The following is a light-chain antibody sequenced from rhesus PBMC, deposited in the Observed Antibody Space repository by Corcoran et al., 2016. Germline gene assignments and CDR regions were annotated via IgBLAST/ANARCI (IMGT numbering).Light chain of an antibody. J-gene: IGKJ1*01. CDR2: KAA. V-gene: IGKV1-22*01. CDR3: QQYSSRRT. CDR1: QGISSW. Sequence: DIQMTQSPSSLSASVGDTVTITCRASQGISSWLAWYQQKPGKATKLLIYKAASLQRGVPSRLSGSGSGTDFTHTISSLQSEDFATYYCQQYSSRRTFGQGTKVEIK.